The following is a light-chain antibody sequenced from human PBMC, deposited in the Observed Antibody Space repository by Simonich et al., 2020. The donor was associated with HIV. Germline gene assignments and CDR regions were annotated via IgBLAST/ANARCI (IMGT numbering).Light chain of an antibody. V-gene: IGKV1-33*01. J-gene: IGKJ1*01. CDR1: LRISSY. CDR2: AAS. CDR3: QQYDNLPWT. Sequence: DIQMTQSPSSLSASVGDRVTITCRASLRISSYLNLYQQKPGKAPKLLIYAASSLQSGVPSRFNGTGCGTDFTFTINSLQPEDIATYYCQQYDNLPWTFGRGTKVEIK.